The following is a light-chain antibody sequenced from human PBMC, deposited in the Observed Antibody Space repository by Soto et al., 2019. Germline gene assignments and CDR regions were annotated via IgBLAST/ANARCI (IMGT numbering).Light chain of an antibody. CDR1: QSFSSY. CDR2: HAS. Sequence: IVLAQSPAALSLSPWERATLSCMASQSFSSYLAWYQQKPVQAPSILIYHASNRATGIPARFSGSGSGTDLTLTISSLEPVDFAVYYCAQRSKYPLPFGGGTKV. V-gene: IGKV3-11*01. J-gene: IGKJ4*01. CDR3: AQRSKYPLP.